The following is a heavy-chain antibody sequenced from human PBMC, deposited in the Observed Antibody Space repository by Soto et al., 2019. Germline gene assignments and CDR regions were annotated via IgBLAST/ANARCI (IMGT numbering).Heavy chain of an antibody. CDR3: ARAKLTMVRGGHYYYYGMDV. D-gene: IGHD3-10*01. CDR2: IYHSGST. CDR1: GGSISSSNW. J-gene: IGHJ6*02. V-gene: IGHV4-4*02. Sequence: SETLSLTCAVSGGSISSSNWWSWVRQPPGKGLEWIGEIYHSGSTNYNPSLKSRVTISVDKSKNQFSLKLSSVTAADTAVYYCARAKLTMVRGGHYYYYGMDVWGQGTTVTV.